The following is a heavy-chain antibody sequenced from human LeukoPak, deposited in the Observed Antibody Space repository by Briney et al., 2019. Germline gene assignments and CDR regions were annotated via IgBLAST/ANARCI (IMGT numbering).Heavy chain of an antibody. CDR3: ARGVDIVVVVAAIPRRFDP. Sequence: SETLSLTCAVYGGSFSGYYWSWIRQPPGKGLEWLGEINHSGSTNYNPSLKSRVTISVDTSKNRFSLKLSSVTAADTAVYYCARGVDIVVVVAAIPRRFDPWGQGTLVTVSS. D-gene: IGHD2-15*01. CDR2: INHSGST. CDR1: GGSFSGYY. J-gene: IGHJ5*02. V-gene: IGHV4-34*01.